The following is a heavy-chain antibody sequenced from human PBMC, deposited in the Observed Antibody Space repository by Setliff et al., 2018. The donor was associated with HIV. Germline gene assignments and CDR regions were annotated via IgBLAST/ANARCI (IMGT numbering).Heavy chain of an antibody. J-gene: IGHJ4*02. V-gene: IGHV1-8*03. Sequence: ASVKVSCKASGYSFTNYDINWVRQATGQGLEWMGWMNPKSGKTGYAQKLQGRVTITRNTSISTVYMDLDSLRSDDAAVYYCARGKVLRGNILYYWGQGTLVTVSS. CDR2: MNPKSGKT. CDR1: GYSFTNYD. CDR3: ARGKVLRGNILYY. D-gene: IGHD2-8*01.